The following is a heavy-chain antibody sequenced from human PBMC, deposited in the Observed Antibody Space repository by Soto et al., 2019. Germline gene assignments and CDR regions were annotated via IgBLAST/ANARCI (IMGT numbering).Heavy chain of an antibody. CDR1: GFSLTSRPMG. J-gene: IGHJ4*02. Sequence: QITLKESAPTRVKPTQTLTLTCTFSGFSLTSRPMGVGWIRQPPGKALEWLAFIYWDDDKRYSPSLRSRLTITKDTSGNQVVLTMTNMDPVDTATYYCAHRLHGYNWNGGYFDYWGQGALVTVSS. V-gene: IGHV2-5*02. D-gene: IGHD1-1*01. CDR3: AHRLHGYNWNGGYFDY. CDR2: IYWDDDK.